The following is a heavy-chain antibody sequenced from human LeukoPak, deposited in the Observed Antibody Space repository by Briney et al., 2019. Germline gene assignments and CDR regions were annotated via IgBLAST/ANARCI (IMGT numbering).Heavy chain of an antibody. D-gene: IGHD6-13*01. V-gene: IGHV3-53*04. Sequence: PGGSLRLSCEPSWLTVSINFMNWVRQAPGKGLEWVSVIYSGGTTYYADSVEGRFTISRHNSKNKLYLQMNSLRVEDTAVYYCATPSPGGAAAGLFDYWGQGTLVTVSS. CDR2: IYSGGTT. CDR3: ATPSPGGAAAGLFDY. J-gene: IGHJ4*02. CDR1: WLTVSINF.